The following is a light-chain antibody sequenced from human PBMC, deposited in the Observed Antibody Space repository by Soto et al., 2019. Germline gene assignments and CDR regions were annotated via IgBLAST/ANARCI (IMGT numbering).Light chain of an antibody. Sequence: ETVMTQSPAMLSVSPGERATLSCRASQSVNSNLAWYQQKLGQAPRVLIYGASTRATGIPARFSGSGSGTEFILTISSLQSEDFALYYCQEYNTWPWTFGQGTKVEIK. J-gene: IGKJ1*01. V-gene: IGKV3-15*01. CDR1: QSVNSN. CDR3: QEYNTWPWT. CDR2: GAS.